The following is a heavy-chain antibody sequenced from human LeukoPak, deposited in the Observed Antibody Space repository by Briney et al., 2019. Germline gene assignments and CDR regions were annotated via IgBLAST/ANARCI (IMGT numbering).Heavy chain of an antibody. V-gene: IGHV4-34*01. CDR3: ARGADIVATTIDY. D-gene: IGHD5-12*01. CDR2: INHSGST. CDR1: GGSFSGYY. J-gene: IGHJ4*02. Sequence: SETLSLTCAVYGGSFSGYYWSWIRQPPGKGLEWIGEINHSGSTNYNPSLESRVTISVDTSKNQFSLKLSSVTAADTAVYYCARGADIVATTIDYWGQGTLVTVSS.